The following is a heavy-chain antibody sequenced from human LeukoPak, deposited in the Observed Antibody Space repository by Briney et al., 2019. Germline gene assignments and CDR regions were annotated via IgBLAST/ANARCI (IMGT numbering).Heavy chain of an antibody. CDR3: ARTFEFGEFVDY. Sequence: SETLSLTCTVSGGSISSSSYYWGWIRQPPGKGLEWIGSIYYSGSTYYNPSLKSRVTISVDTSKNQFSLELSSVTAADTAVYYCARTFEFGEFVDYWGQGTLVTVSS. V-gene: IGHV4-39*07. CDR2: IYYSGST. D-gene: IGHD3-10*01. CDR1: GGSISSSSYY. J-gene: IGHJ4*02.